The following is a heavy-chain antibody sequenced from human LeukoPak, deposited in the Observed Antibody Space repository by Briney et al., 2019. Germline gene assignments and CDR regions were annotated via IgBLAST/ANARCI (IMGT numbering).Heavy chain of an antibody. CDR3: AKQTDHYYDSSGYYYMDV. CDR2: IRYDGSNK. Sequence: GGSLRLSCAASGFTFSSYGMHWFRQAPGKGLEWVAFIRYDGSNKYYADYVKGRFTISRDNSKNTLYLQMNSLRAEDTAVYYCAKQTDHYYDSSGYYYMDVWGKGTTVTVSS. D-gene: IGHD3-22*01. V-gene: IGHV3-30*02. CDR1: GFTFSSYG. J-gene: IGHJ6*03.